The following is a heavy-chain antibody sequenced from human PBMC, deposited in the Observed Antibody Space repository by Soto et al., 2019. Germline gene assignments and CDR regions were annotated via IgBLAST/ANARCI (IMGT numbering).Heavy chain of an antibody. CDR2: IYYSGST. CDR1: GGSISSSSYY. V-gene: IGHV4-39*01. Sequence: QLQLQESGPGLVKPSETLSLTCTVSGGSISSSSYYWGWIRQPPGKGLEWIGSIYYSGSTYYNPSLKSRVTISVDTSKNQFSLKLSSVTAADTAVYYCGTIFGGDIIDYWGQGTLVTVSS. D-gene: IGHD3-3*01. J-gene: IGHJ4*02. CDR3: GTIFGGDIIDY.